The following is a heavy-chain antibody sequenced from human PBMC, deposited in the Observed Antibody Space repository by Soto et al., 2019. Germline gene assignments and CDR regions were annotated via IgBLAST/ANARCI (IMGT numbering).Heavy chain of an antibody. Sequence: SETLSLTCTVAGDSISSDDYHWTWIRQSPGKGLEWIGYIHHSGSILYNPSLKSRVTISVDTSKNQFSLHLTSVTAADTAVYFCAREDDGGDSLDVWGQGTTVTVSS. J-gene: IGHJ6*02. CDR2: IHHSGSI. CDR3: AREDDGGDSLDV. D-gene: IGHD2-21*02. V-gene: IGHV4-30-4*08. CDR1: GDSISSDDYH.